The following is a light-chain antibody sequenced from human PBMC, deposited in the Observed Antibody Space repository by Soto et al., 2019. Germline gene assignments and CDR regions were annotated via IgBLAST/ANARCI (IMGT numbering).Light chain of an antibody. CDR2: KAS. J-gene: IGKJ1*01. CDR1: QSIGTW. Sequence: DIQMTQSPSSLSASVGDRVTITCRASQSIGTWLAWSQQKPGKAPKVLIHKASSLESGAPSRFSGSGSGTQFTLTISSLQPGDFATYYCQQYNSYSWTFGQGTKVEI. V-gene: IGKV1-5*03. CDR3: QQYNSYSWT.